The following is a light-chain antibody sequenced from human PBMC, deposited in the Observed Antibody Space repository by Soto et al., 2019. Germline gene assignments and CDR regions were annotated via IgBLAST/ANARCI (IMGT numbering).Light chain of an antibody. V-gene: IGKV2-28*01. J-gene: IGKJ1*01. Sequence: DIVMNKSPLSLPVTPGEPASLSCRSSQSLLHSNGYNFLDWYMQKPGQSPQLLIYLGSNRASGVPDRFSGTGSGTDFTLTISRVEAEDVGVYFCMQALQAPPTFGQGTKVDIK. CDR3: MQALQAPPT. CDR2: LGS. CDR1: QSLLHSNGYNF.